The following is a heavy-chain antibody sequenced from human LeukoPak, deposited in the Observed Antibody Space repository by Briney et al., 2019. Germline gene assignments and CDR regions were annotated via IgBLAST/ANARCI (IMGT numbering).Heavy chain of an antibody. CDR2: IGTSGGT. CDR1: GFPFRTYD. Sequence: AGGSLRLSCAASGFPFRTYDMHWVRQATGKGLEWVSAIGTSGGTYYADSVVGRFTISRDDDKNPLYLQMNGLRPGDTAVYYCVRGGKAYNDEESFDPWGQGTLVTVSS. V-gene: IGHV3-13*04. D-gene: IGHD1-14*01. J-gene: IGHJ5*02. CDR3: VRGGKAYNDEESFDP.